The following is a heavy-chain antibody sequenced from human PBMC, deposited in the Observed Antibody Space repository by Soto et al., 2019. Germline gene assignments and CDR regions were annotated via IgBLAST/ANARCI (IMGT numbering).Heavy chain of an antibody. CDR2: IKKDGSEM. V-gene: IGHV3-7*05. CDR1: GFTFANFY. Sequence: EVHMVESGGGLVQPGGSLRLSCVVSGFTFANFYINWVRQAPGKGLEWVASIKKDGSEMYYVDTVKGRFTVSRDNAKNSVYLQMNSLRAEDTAMYYCATDVFPGTSGWYYWGQGTPVTVSS. J-gene: IGHJ4*02. CDR3: ATDVFPGTSGWYY. D-gene: IGHD6-19*01.